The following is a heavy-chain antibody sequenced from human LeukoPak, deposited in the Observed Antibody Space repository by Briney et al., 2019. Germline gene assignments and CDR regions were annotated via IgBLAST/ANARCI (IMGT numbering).Heavy chain of an antibody. J-gene: IGHJ4*02. Sequence: ASVKVSFKVSGYTLTELSMHWVRQAPGKGLEWMGGFDPEDGETIYAQKFQGRVTMTEDTSTDTAYMELSSLRSEDTAVYYCATGGHRGEPSSYYDILTGYYNDGGDFDYWGQGTLVTVSS. CDR3: ATGGHRGEPSSYYDILTGYYNDGGDFDY. CDR1: GYTLTELS. CDR2: FDPEDGET. V-gene: IGHV1-24*01. D-gene: IGHD3-9*01.